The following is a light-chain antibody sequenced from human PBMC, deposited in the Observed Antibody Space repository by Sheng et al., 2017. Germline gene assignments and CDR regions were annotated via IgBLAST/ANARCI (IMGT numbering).Light chain of an antibody. Sequence: EVVMTQSPATLSVSPGESATLSCRASQSVSRDFAWYQQKPGQAPRLLIYGASTRATGIPARFRGSGSETEFTLTISSLQSEDSAIYYCQQYHNWPPGATFGGGTKVEIK. CDR3: QQYHNWPPGAT. J-gene: IGKJ4*01. V-gene: IGKV3-15*01. CDR2: GAS. CDR1: QSVSRD.